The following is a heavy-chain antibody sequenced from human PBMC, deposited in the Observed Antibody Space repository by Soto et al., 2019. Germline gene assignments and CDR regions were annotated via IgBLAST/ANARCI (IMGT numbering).Heavy chain of an antibody. V-gene: IGHV1-18*01. CDR3: ARDPRGGTDAFDI. Sequence: QVQLVQSGAEVKKPGASVKVSCKASGYTFTSFGISWVRQAPGQGLEWMGWISAYNGNTNYAENLQGRVTMTTDTSTSTAYMAPRSLRSDDPAVYYCARDPRGGTDAFDIWGQGTMVTVSS. CDR1: GYTFTSFG. J-gene: IGHJ3*02. D-gene: IGHD2-15*01. CDR2: ISAYNGNT.